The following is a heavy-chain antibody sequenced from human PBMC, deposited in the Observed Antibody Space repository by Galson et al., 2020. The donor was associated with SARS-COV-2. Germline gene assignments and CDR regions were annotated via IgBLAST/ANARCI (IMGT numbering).Heavy chain of an antibody. CDR2: IYYSGST. J-gene: IGHJ6*02. CDR3: ARDYARLRGRPPMDV. V-gene: IGHV4-39*02. Sequence: SETLSLTCTVSGGSISSSSYYWGWIRQPPGKGLEWIGSIYYSGSTYYNPSLKSRVTISVDTSKNQFSLKLSSVTAADTAVYYCARDYARLRGRPPMDVWGQGTTVTVSS. CDR1: GGSISSSSYY. D-gene: IGHD4-17*01.